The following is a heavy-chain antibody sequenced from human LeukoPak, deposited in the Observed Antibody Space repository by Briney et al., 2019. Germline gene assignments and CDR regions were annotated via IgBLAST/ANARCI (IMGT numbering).Heavy chain of an antibody. CDR1: GGSISSGGYS. D-gene: IGHD2-15*01. Sequence: SETLSITCAVSGGSISSGGYSWSWIRQPPGKGMEWLGYIYHSGSTYYKPSIKSRVNISVDRSKNQFSLKLSSVTAADTAVYYCATLGYCSGGSCYGAWFDHWGQGTLVTVSS. CDR3: ATLGYCSGGSCYGAWFDH. J-gene: IGHJ5*02. V-gene: IGHV4-30-2*01. CDR2: IYHSGST.